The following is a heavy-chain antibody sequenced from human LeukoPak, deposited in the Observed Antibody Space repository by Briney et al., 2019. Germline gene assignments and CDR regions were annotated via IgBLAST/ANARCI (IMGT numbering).Heavy chain of an antibody. CDR3: ARALIAVAGADFDY. CDR2: MNPNSGNT. D-gene: IGHD6-19*01. CDR1: GYTFTSYD. J-gene: IGHJ4*02. V-gene: IGHV1-8*01. Sequence: GVSVKVSCKASGYTFTSYDTNWVRQATGQGLEWTGWMNPNSGNTGYAQKFQGRVTMTRNTSISTAYMELSSLRSEDTAVYYCARALIAVAGADFDYWGQGTLVTVSS.